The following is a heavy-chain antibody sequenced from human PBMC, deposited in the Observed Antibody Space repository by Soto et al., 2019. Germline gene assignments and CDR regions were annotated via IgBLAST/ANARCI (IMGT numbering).Heavy chain of an antibody. J-gene: IGHJ3*02. CDR1: GGSISRSSYY. D-gene: IGHD2-21*01. V-gene: IGHV4-39*01. CDR3: ARAGPKIVGVDAFDI. Sequence: SETLSLTCTLSGGSISRSSYYWGWIRQPPGKGLEWIGSIYYSGSTYYNPSLKSRVTISVDRSKNQFSLKLSSVTAADTAVYYCARAGPKIVGVDAFDIWGQGTMVTVSS. CDR2: IYYSGST.